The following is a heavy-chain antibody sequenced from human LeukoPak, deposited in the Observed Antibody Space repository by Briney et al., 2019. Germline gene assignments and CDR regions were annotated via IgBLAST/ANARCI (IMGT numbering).Heavy chain of an antibody. CDR1: GGSISSGSYY. CDR2: IYYSGST. V-gene: IGHV4-61*01. CDR3: ARVGDTMVRGVISWFDY. D-gene: IGHD3-10*01. J-gene: IGHJ4*02. Sequence: PSQTLSLTCTVSGGSISSGSYYWSWIRQPPGKGLEWIGYIYYSGSTNYNPSLKSRVTISVDTSKNQFSLRLSSVTAADTAVYYCARVGDTMVRGVISWFDYWGQGTLVTVSS.